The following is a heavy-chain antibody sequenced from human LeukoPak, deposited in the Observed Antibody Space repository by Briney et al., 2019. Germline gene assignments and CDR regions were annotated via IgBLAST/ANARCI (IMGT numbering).Heavy chain of an antibody. J-gene: IGHJ6*02. Sequence: GGSLRLSCAASGFTFSSYAMSWVRQAPGKGLEWVSYISSSGSTIYYADSVKGRFTISRDNAKNSLYLQMNSLRAEDTAVYYCARDHLPRARGNYDFWSGYYSGQYFYYGMDVWGQGTTVTVSS. V-gene: IGHV3-48*04. CDR1: GFTFSSYA. CDR3: ARDHLPRARGNYDFWSGYYSGQYFYYGMDV. D-gene: IGHD3-3*01. CDR2: ISSSGSTI.